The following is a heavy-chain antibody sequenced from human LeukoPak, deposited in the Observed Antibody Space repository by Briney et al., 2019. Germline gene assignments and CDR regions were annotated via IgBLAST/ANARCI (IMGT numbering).Heavy chain of an antibody. CDR3: AKSNGYGLIDY. Sequence: SQTLSLTCTVSGGSISSGSYYWSWIQQPAGKGLEWIGRIYTSGSTHYNPSLKSRVTISVDTSKNQFSLKLSSVTAADTAMYYCAKSNGYGLIDYWGQGTLVTVSS. J-gene: IGHJ4*02. CDR1: GGSISSGSYY. D-gene: IGHD5-12*01. V-gene: IGHV4-61*02. CDR2: IYTSGST.